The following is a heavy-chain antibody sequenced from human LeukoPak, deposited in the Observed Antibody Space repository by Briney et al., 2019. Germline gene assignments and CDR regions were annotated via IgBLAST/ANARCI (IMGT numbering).Heavy chain of an antibody. J-gene: IGHJ4*02. Sequence: GSLRLSCAASGFTFSSYAMSWVRQAPGKGLEWVSAISGSGGSTYYADSVKGRFTISRDNSENTLYLQMNSLRAEDTAVYYCAKGSDVLMVYAANYFDYWGQGTLVTVSS. V-gene: IGHV3-23*01. CDR2: ISGSGGST. CDR3: AKGSDVLMVYAANYFDY. CDR1: GFTFSSYA. D-gene: IGHD2-8*01.